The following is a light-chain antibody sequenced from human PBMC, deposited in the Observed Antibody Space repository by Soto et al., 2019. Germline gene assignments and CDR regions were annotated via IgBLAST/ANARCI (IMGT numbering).Light chain of an antibody. CDR2: DAS. J-gene: IGKJ4*01. Sequence: EIVFTQSPCIVSLSPRERATLSCRASQSVTKNNLNWYQQKPGQAPRLLIYDASTRATGIPARFSGSGSGTEFTLTISSLEPEDFAVYYCQQRSSWRVTSAGGTKVDI. CDR3: QQRSSWRVT. CDR1: QSVTKNN. V-gene: IGKV3-11*01.